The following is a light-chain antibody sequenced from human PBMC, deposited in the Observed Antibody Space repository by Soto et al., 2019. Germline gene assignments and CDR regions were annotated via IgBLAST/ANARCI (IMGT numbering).Light chain of an antibody. Sequence: DIVLTKYQATLSLSPGERATLSCRASQSVSSYLAWYQQKPGQAPRLLIYDASNRATGIPARFSGSGSGTDFTLTISSLEPEDFAVYYCQQRSNWPPITFGQGTRLETK. CDR3: QQRSNWPPIT. CDR1: QSVSSY. V-gene: IGKV3-11*01. CDR2: DAS. J-gene: IGKJ5*01.